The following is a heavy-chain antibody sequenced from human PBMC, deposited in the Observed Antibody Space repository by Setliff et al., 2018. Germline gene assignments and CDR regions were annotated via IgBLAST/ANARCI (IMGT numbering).Heavy chain of an antibody. CDR2: INHSGST. D-gene: IGHD6-6*01. J-gene: IGHJ6*03. Sequence: SETLSLTCAVYGGSFSGYYWSWIRQPPGKGLEWIGEINHSGSTNYNPSLKSRVTISVDTSKNQFSLTLSSVIAADTAVYYCARDLYSSSSGGFYYYYYYMDVWGKGTTVTVSS. V-gene: IGHV4-34*01. CDR3: ARDLYSSSSGGFYYYYYYMDV. CDR1: GGSFSGYY.